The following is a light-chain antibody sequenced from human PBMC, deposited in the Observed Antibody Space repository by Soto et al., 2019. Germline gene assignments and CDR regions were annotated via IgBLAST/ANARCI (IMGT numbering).Light chain of an antibody. Sequence: HSALTQPASVSGSPGQSITISCTGTSSDVGTYNLVSWYQQHPGEAPKLIIYEGNQRPSGVSNRFSGSRSGNTASLTISGLQAEDEADYFCCSYATGSTYIFGTGTKLTVL. V-gene: IGLV2-23*01. CDR2: EGN. CDR1: SSDVGTYNL. J-gene: IGLJ1*01. CDR3: CSYATGSTYI.